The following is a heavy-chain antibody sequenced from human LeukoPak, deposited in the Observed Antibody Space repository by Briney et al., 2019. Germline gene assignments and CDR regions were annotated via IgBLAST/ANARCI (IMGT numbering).Heavy chain of an antibody. CDR1: GFTFSGNL. D-gene: IGHD1-26*01. Sequence: GGPLRLSCAASGFTFSGNLMSWVRQAPGKGLEGVANIKQDGSEEFYVDSVRGRFTISRDNPKNSLYLQMNSLSAADTAVYYCARDIRLSYVGSTYFDHWGQGTLVTVSS. CDR3: ARDIRLSYVGSTYFDH. CDR2: IKQDGSEE. J-gene: IGHJ4*02. V-gene: IGHV3-7*01.